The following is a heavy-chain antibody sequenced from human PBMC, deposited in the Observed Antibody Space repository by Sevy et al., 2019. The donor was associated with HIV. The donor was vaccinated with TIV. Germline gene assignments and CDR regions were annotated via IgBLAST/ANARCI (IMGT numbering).Heavy chain of an antibody. J-gene: IGHJ4*02. V-gene: IGHV3-21*01. Sequence: GGSLRLSCAASGFTFSSYSMNWVRQAPGKGLEWVSSISSSSGYIYYADSVKGRFTISRDNAKNSLYLQMNSLRAEDTAVYYCARDLYTFLRPDSSGYYDYWGQGTLVTVSS. D-gene: IGHD3-22*01. CDR3: ARDLYTFLRPDSSGYYDY. CDR2: ISSSSGYI. CDR1: GFTFSSYS.